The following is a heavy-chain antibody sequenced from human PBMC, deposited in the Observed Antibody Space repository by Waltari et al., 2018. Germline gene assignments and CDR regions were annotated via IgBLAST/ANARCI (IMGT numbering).Heavy chain of an antibody. D-gene: IGHD3-22*01. V-gene: IGHV3-53*01. J-gene: IGHJ2*01. Sequence: EVQLVESGGGFIQPGGSLRLSCAASGITVSTSYMGWVRQAPGRGLQWVSIIYSVGSTYYADSVKGRFTLSRDTSKNMLFLQMNSLRVEDAALYYCARGRRDDYDSPPYDFDLWGRGTLVTVSS. CDR1: GITVSTSY. CDR3: ARGRRDDYDSPPYDFDL. CDR2: IYSVGST.